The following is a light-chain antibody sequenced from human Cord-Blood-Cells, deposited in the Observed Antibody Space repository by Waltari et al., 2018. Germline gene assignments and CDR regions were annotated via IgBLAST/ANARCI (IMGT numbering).Light chain of an antibody. Sequence: DIQMTQSPSSVSASVGDRVTITCRASQGISSWLAWYQKKPGKAPKLLIYAASSLQSGVPSRFSGSGSWTDFTLTISSLQPEDFAAYYCQQANSFPPTFGQGTKLEIK. CDR3: QQANSFPPT. J-gene: IGKJ2*01. V-gene: IGKV1-12*01. CDR2: AAS. CDR1: QGISSW.